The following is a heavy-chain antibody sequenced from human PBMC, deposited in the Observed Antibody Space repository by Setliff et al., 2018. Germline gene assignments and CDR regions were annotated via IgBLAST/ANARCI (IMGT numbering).Heavy chain of an antibody. CDR1: GYSFAKYW. D-gene: IGHD4-17*01. CDR3: ARHDPNYGDALDY. Sequence: GESLKISCRGSGYSFAKYWIGWVRQMPGKGLEWMGIIYPGDSDTRYSPSFQGQVTISADKSISTAYLQWSSLKASDTAMYYCARHDPNYGDALDYWGQGTLVTVSS. CDR2: IYPGDSDT. J-gene: IGHJ4*02. V-gene: IGHV5-51*01.